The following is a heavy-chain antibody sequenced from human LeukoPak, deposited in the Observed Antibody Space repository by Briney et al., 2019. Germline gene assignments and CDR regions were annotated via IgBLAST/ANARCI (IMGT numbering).Heavy chain of an antibody. CDR3: AGQSWGYVVYSEFDY. J-gene: IGHJ4*02. CDR1: GGSISSYY. Sequence: PSETLSLTCTVSGGSISSYYWSWIRQPPGKGLEWIGYIYYSGSTNYNPSLKSRVTISVDTTKNQFSLQLSSVTAAYTAVYYCAGQSWGYVVYSEFDYWGQGTPVTVSS. CDR2: IYYSGST. V-gene: IGHV4-59*08. D-gene: IGHD2-15*01.